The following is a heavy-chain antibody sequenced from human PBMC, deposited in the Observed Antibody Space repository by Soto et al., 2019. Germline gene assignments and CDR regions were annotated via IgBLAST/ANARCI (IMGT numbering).Heavy chain of an antibody. V-gene: IGHV4-31*03. CDR1: GGSISSGGYY. CDR3: ARGLQDSSNVYYYYGMDV. J-gene: IGHJ6*02. CDR2: IYYSGST. D-gene: IGHD6-13*01. Sequence: SETLSLTCTVSGGSISSGGYYWSWIRQHPGKGLEWIGYIYYSGSTYYNPSLKSRVTISVDTSKNQFSLKLSSVTAADTAVYYCARGLQDSSNVYYYYGMDVWGQGTTATVSS.